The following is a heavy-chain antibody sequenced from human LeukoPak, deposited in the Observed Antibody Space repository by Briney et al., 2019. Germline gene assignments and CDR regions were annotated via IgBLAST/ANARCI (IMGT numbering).Heavy chain of an antibody. D-gene: IGHD3-10*01. V-gene: IGHV3-7*01. Sequence: GGSLRLSCAASGFTSSSHWMTWVRQAPGKGLEWVASLKKDVDEKYYVDSVKGRFTISRDNAKNSVYLHMNGLRVEDTAVYYCARGPPYGSRTDYFDYWGQGTLVTVSS. CDR2: LKKDVDEK. J-gene: IGHJ4*02. CDR3: ARGPPYGSRTDYFDY. CDR1: GFTSSSHW.